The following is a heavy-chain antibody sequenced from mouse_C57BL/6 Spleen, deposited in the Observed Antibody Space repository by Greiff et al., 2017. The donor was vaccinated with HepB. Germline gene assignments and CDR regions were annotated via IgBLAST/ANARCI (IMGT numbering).Heavy chain of an antibody. CDR3: TSSATILTYYAMDY. V-gene: IGHV1-53*01. D-gene: IGHD3-1*01. J-gene: IGHJ4*01. CDR2: INHSNGGT. Sequence: VQLQQSGTELVKPGASVKLSCKASGYTFTSYWMLWVKQMPGQGLEWIGNINHSNGGTYYNEKFKSKVTLTVDESSGTAYMHLSSLTSDDSPVYYCTSSATILTYYAMDYWSQGTSVTVSS. CDR1: GYTFTSYW.